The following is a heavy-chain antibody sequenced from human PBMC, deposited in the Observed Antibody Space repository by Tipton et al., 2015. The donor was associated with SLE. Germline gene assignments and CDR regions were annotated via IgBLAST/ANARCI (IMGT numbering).Heavy chain of an antibody. Sequence: TLSLTCNVSADSISNYYWNWIRQSPGKGLEWIGYIYSTGNTYSNPSLKSRVTISMDMSKNQFSLKLTSVTAADTAVYYCAVAGLGGSFHIWGQGTLVTVSS. CDR3: AVAGLGGSFHI. CDR1: ADSISNYY. CDR2: IYSTGNT. D-gene: IGHD3-16*01. J-gene: IGHJ3*02. V-gene: IGHV4-59*03.